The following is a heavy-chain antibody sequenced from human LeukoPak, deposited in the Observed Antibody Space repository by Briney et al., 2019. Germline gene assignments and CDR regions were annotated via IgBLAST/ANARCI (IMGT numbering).Heavy chain of an antibody. Sequence: ASVNVSCKASGYTFTSYAMHWVRQAPGQRLEWIGWINAGNGNTKYLQKFQGRVTITRDTSASTAYMELSSLRSEDTAVFYCAREYYYGSGGYWGQGTLVTVSS. CDR1: GYTFTSYA. CDR2: INAGNGNT. CDR3: AREYYYGSGGY. D-gene: IGHD3-10*01. V-gene: IGHV1-3*01. J-gene: IGHJ4*02.